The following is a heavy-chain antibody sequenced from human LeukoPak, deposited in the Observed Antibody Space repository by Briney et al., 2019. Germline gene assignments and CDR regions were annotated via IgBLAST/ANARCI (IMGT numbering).Heavy chain of an antibody. J-gene: IGHJ5*02. CDR2: IYPGDSDT. CDR3: ARHSQKTDFWSGYSYWFDP. D-gene: IGHD3-3*01. CDR1: GYSFTSYW. V-gene: IGHV5-51*01. Sequence: GESLKISCKGSGYSFTSYWIGWVRQMPGKGLEWMGIIYPGDSDTRYSPSFQGQVTISADKSISTAYLQRSSLKASDTAMYYCARHSQKTDFWSGYSYWFDPWGQGTLVTVSS.